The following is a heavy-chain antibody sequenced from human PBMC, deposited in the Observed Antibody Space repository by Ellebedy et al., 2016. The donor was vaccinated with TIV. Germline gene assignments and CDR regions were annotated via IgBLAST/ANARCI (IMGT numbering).Heavy chain of an antibody. J-gene: IGHJ2*01. CDR3: ARQYSYESYGYQRGAYFDL. CDR1: GASMHNYY. D-gene: IGHD3-22*01. Sequence: MPSETLSLTCPVSGASMHNYYWSWIRQPQGKGLEWIGCIYYSGSTNYNPSLRNRVTMSIDTSKNQFSLKLRSVTAADTAVYYCARQYSYESYGYQRGAYFDLWGRGTLVTVSS. V-gene: IGHV4-59*01. CDR2: IYYSGST.